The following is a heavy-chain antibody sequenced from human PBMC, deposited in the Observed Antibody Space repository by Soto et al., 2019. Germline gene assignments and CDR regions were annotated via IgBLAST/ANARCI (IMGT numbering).Heavy chain of an antibody. J-gene: IGHJ4*02. Sequence: QVQLVQSGAEVKKPGASVKVSCKASGYTFTSSDINWVRQATGQGLEWVGRMNPNSGETEYAQKFQGRVTMTRNTSINTAYMELTSLRSEDTATYYCARNYNIFDNWGQGTLVTVSS. CDR2: MNPNSGET. CDR1: GYTFTSSD. V-gene: IGHV1-8*01. CDR3: ARNYNIFDN. D-gene: IGHD3-9*01.